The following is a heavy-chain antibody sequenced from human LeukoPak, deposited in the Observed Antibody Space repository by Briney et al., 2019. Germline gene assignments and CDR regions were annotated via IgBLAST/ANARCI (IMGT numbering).Heavy chain of an antibody. J-gene: IGHJ6*03. CDR2: IYASGST. CDR3: ARQGGYRGYMDV. CDR1: GGSISSYY. Sequence: PSETLSLTCTVSGGSISSYYWSRIRQPPGKGLAWIGYIYASGSTNYNPSLKSRVTISVDMSKNQFSLKLNSVTAADTAVYYCARQGGYRGYMDVWGKGTTVTVSS. D-gene: IGHD5-18*01. V-gene: IGHV4-4*09.